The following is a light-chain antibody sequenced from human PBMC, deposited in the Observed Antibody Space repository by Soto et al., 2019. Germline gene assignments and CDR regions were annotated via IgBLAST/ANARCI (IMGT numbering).Light chain of an antibody. Sequence: QSVLTQPPSASGTPGQSVTIPCTGTSSDVGDYNYVSWYQQHPGKAPKLVIYEVSRRPSGVPDRFSGSKSGNTASLTVSGLQAEDEADYYCSSNAGSNNFVFGGGTKLTVL. V-gene: IGLV2-8*01. J-gene: IGLJ2*01. CDR3: SSNAGSNNFV. CDR1: SSDVGDYNY. CDR2: EVS.